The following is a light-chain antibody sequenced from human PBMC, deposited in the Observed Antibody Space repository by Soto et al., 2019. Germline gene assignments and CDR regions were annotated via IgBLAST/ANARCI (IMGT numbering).Light chain of an antibody. CDR1: QCISND. J-gene: IGKJ5*01. CDR2: AAS. V-gene: IGKV1-27*01. CDR3: QKYNRVPPVT. Sequence: DIQMTQSPSSLYASVGDRVTITCRASQCISNDLAWYQQEPGKVPKLLIYAASTLQSGVPSRFSGSGSGTDVTLTISSLQPEDVATYYCQKYNRVPPVTFGQGTRLEIK.